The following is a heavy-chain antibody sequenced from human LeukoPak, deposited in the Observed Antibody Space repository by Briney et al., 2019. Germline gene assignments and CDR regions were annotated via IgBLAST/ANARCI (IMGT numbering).Heavy chain of an antibody. D-gene: IGHD3-22*01. V-gene: IGHV3-48*01. Sequence: GGSLRLSCAASGFTFSSYSMNWVRQAPGKGLEWVSYISSSSNTIHYAESVKGRFTISRDNAKNSLYLQMNSLRAEDTAVYYCAKDPTHFRVWDDYDNTRLNSWGQGTLVTVSS. CDR2: ISSSSNTI. CDR3: AKDPTHFRVWDDYDNTRLNS. J-gene: IGHJ4*02. CDR1: GFTFSSYS.